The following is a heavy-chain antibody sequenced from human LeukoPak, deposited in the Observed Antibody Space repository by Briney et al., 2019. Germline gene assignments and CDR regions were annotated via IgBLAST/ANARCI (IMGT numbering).Heavy chain of an antibody. Sequence: PETLSLTCAVYGGSFSGYYWSWIRQPPGKGLEWIGEINHSGSTNYNPSLKSRVTISVDTSKNQFSLKLSSVTAADTAVYYCARLGGYCSSTSCYAYRVDPWGQGTLVTVSS. V-gene: IGHV4-34*01. J-gene: IGHJ5*02. D-gene: IGHD2-2*01. CDR1: GGSFSGYY. CDR3: ARLGGYCSSTSCYAYRVDP. CDR2: INHSGST.